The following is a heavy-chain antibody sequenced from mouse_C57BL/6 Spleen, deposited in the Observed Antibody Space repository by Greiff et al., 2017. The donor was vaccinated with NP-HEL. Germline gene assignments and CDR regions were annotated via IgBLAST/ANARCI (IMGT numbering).Heavy chain of an antibody. J-gene: IGHJ2*01. Sequence: VQLQQSGPELVKPGASVKISCKASGYAFSSSWMNWVKQRPGKGLEWIGRIYPGDGETNYNGKFKGKATLTAVKSSSTAYMQLSSLTSEDSAVYDCAREGWHRYYFAYWGQGTTLTVSS. D-gene: IGHD3-1*01. CDR2: IYPGDGET. CDR3: AREGWHRYYFAY. V-gene: IGHV1-82*01. CDR1: GYAFSSSW.